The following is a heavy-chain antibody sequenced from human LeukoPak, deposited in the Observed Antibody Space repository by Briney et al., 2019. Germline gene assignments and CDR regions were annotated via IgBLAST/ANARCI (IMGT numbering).Heavy chain of an antibody. Sequence: PGGSLRLSCAASGFTFSDNYMTWVRQAPGKGLEWLSYISGNGGVIQYADSVKGRFTISRDNAKNSLYLQMHSLRAEDTAVYYCARDHDSSGYYYMDWGQGTLVTVSA. CDR3: ARDHDSSGYYYMD. J-gene: IGHJ4*02. CDR2: ISGNGGVI. V-gene: IGHV3-11*01. D-gene: IGHD3-22*01. CDR1: GFTFSDNY.